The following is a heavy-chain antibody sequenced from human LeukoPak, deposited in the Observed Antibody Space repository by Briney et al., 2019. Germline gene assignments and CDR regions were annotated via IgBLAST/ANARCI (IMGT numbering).Heavy chain of an antibody. CDR1: GDSISSSSYY. Sequence: SETLSLTCTVSGDSISSSSYYWAWIRQPPGKRPEWIGSIYYSGNTYYNPSLKSRVTISVDTSKNQFSLKLTSVTAADTAVYYCARAPRYSSSSGFDPWGQGTLVTVSS. V-gene: IGHV4-39*07. J-gene: IGHJ5*02. CDR2: IYYSGNT. CDR3: ARAPRYSSSSGFDP. D-gene: IGHD6-19*01.